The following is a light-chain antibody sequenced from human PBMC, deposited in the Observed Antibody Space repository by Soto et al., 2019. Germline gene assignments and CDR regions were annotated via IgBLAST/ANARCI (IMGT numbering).Light chain of an antibody. CDR3: QKYNIAPFT. CDR2: AAS. CDR1: QGISNY. J-gene: IGKJ3*01. V-gene: IGKV1-27*01. Sequence: DIPMTQSPSSLSASVGDRVTITCRASQGISNYLAWYQQKPGQVPKLLIYAASTLQSGVPSRFSGSGSGTDFTLTISSLPPEDVATYYCQKYNIAPFTFGPGTKVDIK.